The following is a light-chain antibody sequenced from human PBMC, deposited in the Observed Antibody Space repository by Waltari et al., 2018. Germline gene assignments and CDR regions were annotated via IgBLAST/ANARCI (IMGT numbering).Light chain of an antibody. CDR1: SLRRYY. Sequence: SSDLTQDPSLSVALGQTVRITCQGDSLRRYYARCYQQRPGQAPILVLYGPDNRPSGIPDRFSGSTSGNTASLTITGAQAEDEADYYCHSRETFSTRLFGGGTRLTV. J-gene: IGLJ2*01. CDR2: GPD. CDR3: HSRETFSTRL. V-gene: IGLV3-19*01.